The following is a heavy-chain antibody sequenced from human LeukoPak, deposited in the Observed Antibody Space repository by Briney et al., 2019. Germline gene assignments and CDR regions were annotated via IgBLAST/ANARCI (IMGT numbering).Heavy chain of an antibody. CDR3: AKEMIIVVGAFEI. CDR1: GFTFSTYA. V-gene: IGHV3-23*01. D-gene: IGHD3-22*01. Sequence: GGSLRLSCAVAGFTFSTYAMSWVRQAPGKGLEWVSDISGSGGSTYYADSVKGRFTISRDNSKNTLYLQMNSLRAEDTAVYYCAKEMIIVVGAFEIWGQGTMVTVSS. J-gene: IGHJ3*02. CDR2: ISGSGGST.